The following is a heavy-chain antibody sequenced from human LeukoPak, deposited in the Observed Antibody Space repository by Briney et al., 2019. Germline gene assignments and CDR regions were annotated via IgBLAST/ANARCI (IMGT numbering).Heavy chain of an antibody. V-gene: IGHV1-2*02. D-gene: IGHD3-3*01. CDR1: GYTFTDYY. Sequence: ASVKVSFTTSGYTFTDYYIHWGRQAPGQGLEWLGWINPNSGRTKFAQKFQGRLTFTGDTSTSTGYLDPNSLTSDDTAVYYCARVGKRFLESAMDVWGQGTTVTVSS. CDR2: INPNSGRT. CDR3: ARVGKRFLESAMDV. J-gene: IGHJ6*02.